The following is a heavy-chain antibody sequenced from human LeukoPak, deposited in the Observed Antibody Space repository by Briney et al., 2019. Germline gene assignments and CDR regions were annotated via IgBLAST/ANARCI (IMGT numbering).Heavy chain of an antibody. D-gene: IGHD6-19*01. Sequence: PGGSLRLSCAASGFTFSDYYMSWIRQAPGKGLEWVSYISSSSSYTNYADSVKGRFTISRDNAKNSLYLQVNSLRAEDTAVYYCARDSGLRIAVAGTYAFDIWGQGTMVTVSS. J-gene: IGHJ3*02. CDR1: GFTFSDYY. CDR2: ISSSSSYT. CDR3: ARDSGLRIAVAGTYAFDI. V-gene: IGHV3-11*06.